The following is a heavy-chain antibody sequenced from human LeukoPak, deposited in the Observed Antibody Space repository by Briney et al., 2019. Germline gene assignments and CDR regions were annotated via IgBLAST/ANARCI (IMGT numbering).Heavy chain of an antibody. J-gene: IGHJ4*02. D-gene: IGHD1-26*01. CDR2: IYHSGIT. V-gene: IGHV4-4*02. Sequence: SETLSLTCAVSGGSISSSNWWSWVRQPPGKGLEWIGEIYHSGITNYNPSLKSRVTISVDTSKHQFSLKLRSVTAADTAVYYCARGKSRGSHIDYWGQGTLVTVSA. CDR1: GGSISSSNW. CDR3: ARGKSRGSHIDY.